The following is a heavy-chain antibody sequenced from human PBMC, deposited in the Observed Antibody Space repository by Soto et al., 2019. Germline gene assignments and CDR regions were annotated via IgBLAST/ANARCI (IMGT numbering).Heavy chain of an antibody. V-gene: IGHV3-66*01. CDR2: IYSGGST. J-gene: IGHJ2*01. Sequence: EVPLVESGGGLVQPGGSLRLSCAASGFSVSSSYMSWVRQAPGKGLEWVSVIYSGGSTYYADSVKGRFTISRDNSKNTLYLQMNSLRAEDTAVYYCARMYYYDGSGYYYKYWYFDLWGRGTLVTVSS. CDR3: ARMYYYDGSGYYYKYWYFDL. CDR1: GFSVSSSY. D-gene: IGHD3-22*01.